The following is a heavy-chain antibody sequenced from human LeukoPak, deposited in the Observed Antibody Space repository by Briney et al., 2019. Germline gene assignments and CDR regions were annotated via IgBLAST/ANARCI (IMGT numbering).Heavy chain of an antibody. CDR3: ARSITGTSTGYYFDY. Sequence: ASVKVSCKASGGTFSSYAISWVRQAPGQGLEWMGGIIPIFGTANYAQKFQGRVTITTDESTSTAYMELSCLRSEDTAVYYCARSITGTSTGYYFDYWGQGTLVTVSS. D-gene: IGHD1-20*01. J-gene: IGHJ4*02. CDR2: IIPIFGTA. CDR1: GGTFSSYA. V-gene: IGHV1-69*05.